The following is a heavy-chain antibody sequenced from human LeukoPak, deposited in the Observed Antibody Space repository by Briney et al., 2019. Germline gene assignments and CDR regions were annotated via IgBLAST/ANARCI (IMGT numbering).Heavy chain of an antibody. CDR2: INHSGST. J-gene: IGHJ6*03. D-gene: IGHD3-9*01. CDR1: GGSFSGYY. Sequence: PSETLSLTCAVYGGSFSGYYWSWIRQPPGKGLEWIGEINHSGSTNYNPSLKSRVTISVDTSKNQFSLKLSSVRAADTAVYYCARGISYYYYMDVWGKGTTVTVSS. CDR3: ARGISYYYYMDV. V-gene: IGHV4-34*01.